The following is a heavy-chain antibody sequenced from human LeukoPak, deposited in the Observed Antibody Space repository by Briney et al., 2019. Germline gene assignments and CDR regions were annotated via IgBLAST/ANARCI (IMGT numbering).Heavy chain of an antibody. CDR1: GGSISSSSYY. CDR3: TRGSIAYYYMDV. D-gene: IGHD3-22*01. J-gene: IGHJ6*03. Sequence: PSETLSLTCTVSGGSISSSSYYWGWIRQPPGKGLEWIGNIYYSGSTNYNPSLKSRVTISVDTSKNQFSLKLSSVTAADTAVYYCTRGSIAYYYMDVWGKGTTVTISS. V-gene: IGHV4-61*05. CDR2: IYYSGST.